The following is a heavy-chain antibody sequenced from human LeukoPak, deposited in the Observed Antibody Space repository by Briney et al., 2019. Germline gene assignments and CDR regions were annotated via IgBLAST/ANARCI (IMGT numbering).Heavy chain of an antibody. Sequence: SETLSLTCAVYGGSFSGYYWSWIRQPPGKGLEWIGEINHSGSTNYNPSLKSRVTISVDTSKNQFSLKLSSVTAADTAVYYCARGAFWSGYYSHYYYMDVWGKGTTVTVSS. D-gene: IGHD3-3*01. V-gene: IGHV4-34*01. CDR1: GGSFSGYY. J-gene: IGHJ6*03. CDR3: ARGAFWSGYYSHYYYMDV. CDR2: INHSGST.